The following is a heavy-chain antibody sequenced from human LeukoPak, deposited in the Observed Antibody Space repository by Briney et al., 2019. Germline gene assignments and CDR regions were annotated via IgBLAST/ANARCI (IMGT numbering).Heavy chain of an antibody. CDR1: GFRVSANY. Sequence: PGGSLRLSCAASGFRVSANYMSWVRQAPGKGLEWVSVIYSGGSTYYADSVKGRFTISRDYSKNALHLQMSSLRVEDTAIYYCAKGPQLGSGYHPDYWGQGTLVTVSS. D-gene: IGHD3-22*01. CDR2: IYSGGST. V-gene: IGHV3-53*01. J-gene: IGHJ4*02. CDR3: AKGPQLGSGYHPDY.